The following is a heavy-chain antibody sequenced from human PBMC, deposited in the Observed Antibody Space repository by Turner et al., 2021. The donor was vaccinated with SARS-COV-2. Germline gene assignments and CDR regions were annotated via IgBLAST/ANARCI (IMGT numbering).Heavy chain of an antibody. CDR1: GYTFTSYG. D-gene: IGHD2-2*01. CDR3: ARDRPSAATFLNFDY. Sequence: QVQLVQSGAEVKKPGASVKVSCKASGYTFTSYGISWVRQAPGQGLEWMGWISAYNGNTNYAQKLQGRVTMTTDTPASTAYMELRSLRSDDTAVYYCARDRPSAATFLNFDYWGQGTLVTVSS. J-gene: IGHJ4*02. V-gene: IGHV1-18*04. CDR2: ISAYNGNT.